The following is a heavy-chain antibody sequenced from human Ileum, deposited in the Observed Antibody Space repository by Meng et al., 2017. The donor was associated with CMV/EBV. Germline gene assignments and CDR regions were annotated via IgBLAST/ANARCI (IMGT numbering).Heavy chain of an antibody. V-gene: IGHV4-59*01. Sequence: SETLSLTCTVSGGSISSYYWSWIRQPPGKGLEWIGYIYYRGSTNYNPSLKSRVTISVDTSKNQFSLKLSSVTAADTAVYYCARGAVAGLSFDYWGQGTLVTVSS. CDR2: IYYRGST. J-gene: IGHJ4*02. D-gene: IGHD6-19*01. CDR3: ARGAVAGLSFDY. CDR1: GGSISSYY.